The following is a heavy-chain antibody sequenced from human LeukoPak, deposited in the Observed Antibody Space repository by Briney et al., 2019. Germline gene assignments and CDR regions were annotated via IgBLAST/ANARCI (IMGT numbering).Heavy chain of an antibody. V-gene: IGHV3-30-3*01. CDR3: ARTSFFFSSSHPVDY. Sequence: GGSLRLSCAASGFTFSSYAMHWVRQAPGKGLEWVAVISYDGSNKYYADSVKGRFTISRDNSKNTLYLQMNSLRAEDTAVYYCARTSFFFSSSHPVDYWGQGTLVTVSS. CDR1: GFTFSSYA. J-gene: IGHJ4*02. D-gene: IGHD6-13*01. CDR2: ISYDGSNK.